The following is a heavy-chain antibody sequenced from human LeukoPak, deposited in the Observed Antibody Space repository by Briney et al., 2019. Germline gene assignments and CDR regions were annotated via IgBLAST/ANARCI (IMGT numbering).Heavy chain of an antibody. Sequence: PGGSLRLSCAASGFSFSTYWMSWVRQAPGQGLEWVASIKYDASEKHYVDSVKGRFTISRDNSKNTLYLQMNSLRAEDAAVYYCAKAPLGRCTGAICYFFDYWGQGALVTVSS. CDR1: GFSFSTYW. D-gene: IGHD2-8*02. CDR2: IKYDASEK. CDR3: AKAPLGRCTGAICYFFDY. V-gene: IGHV3-7*03. J-gene: IGHJ4*02.